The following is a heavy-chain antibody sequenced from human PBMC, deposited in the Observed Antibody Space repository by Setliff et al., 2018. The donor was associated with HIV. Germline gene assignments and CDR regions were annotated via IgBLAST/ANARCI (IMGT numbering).Heavy chain of an antibody. D-gene: IGHD4-17*01. CDR3: AKKGNGDYHFDY. CDR2: IYYSGSI. Sequence: PSETLSLTCTVSGDFFSSDYYWGWIRQSPGKGLEWIGYIYYSGSIYYNPSLKSRVTMSVDTSKNQFSLKLSSVTAVDTAVYYCAKKGNGDYHFDYWGQGTLVTVSS. V-gene: IGHV4-28*05. CDR1: GDFFSSDYY. J-gene: IGHJ4*02.